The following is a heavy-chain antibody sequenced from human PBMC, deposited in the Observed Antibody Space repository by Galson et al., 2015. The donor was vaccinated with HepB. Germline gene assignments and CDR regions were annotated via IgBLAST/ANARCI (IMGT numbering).Heavy chain of an antibody. D-gene: IGHD2-15*01. J-gene: IGHJ4*02. CDR2: ISSSGVST. V-gene: IGHV3-64*01. Sequence: SLRLSCAASGFSFSSYAIHWVRQAPGKGLEYVSGISSSGVSTYYANSVKGRFTISRDNSKNTLYLQMGSLRADDMAVYYCGRGRGSWSFDYWGQGTLVTVSS. CDR3: GRGRGSWSFDY. CDR1: GFSFSSYA.